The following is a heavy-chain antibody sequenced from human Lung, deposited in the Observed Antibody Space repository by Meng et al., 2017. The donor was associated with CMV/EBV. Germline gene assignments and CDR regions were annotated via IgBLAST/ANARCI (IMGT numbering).Heavy chain of an antibody. V-gene: IGHV1-8*01. J-gene: IGHJ4*02. CDR1: GYTFTSHD. Sequence: SVTVSRKASGYTFTSHDIHWVRLTTAQGLEWLGWMNPNTGNTGFAQNFQGRVAMTRNIALNTAYMELSSLTPADTAVYFCARNTGVYWGQGTLVTVSS. CDR2: MNPNTGNT. D-gene: IGHD1-1*01. CDR3: ARNTGVY.